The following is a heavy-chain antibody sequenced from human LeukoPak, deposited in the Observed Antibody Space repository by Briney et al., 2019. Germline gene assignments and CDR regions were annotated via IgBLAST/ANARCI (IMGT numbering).Heavy chain of an antibody. Sequence: GGSLRLSCAASGFTFSSYWMSWVRQAPGKGLEWVANIKQDGSEKYYVDSVKGRFTISRDNAKNSLYLQMNSLRAEDTAVYYCASHFYVGSYGYFDYWGQGTLVTVSS. D-gene: IGHD1-26*01. V-gene: IGHV3-7*01. CDR2: IKQDGSEK. CDR1: GFTFSSYW. CDR3: ASHFYVGSYGYFDY. J-gene: IGHJ4*02.